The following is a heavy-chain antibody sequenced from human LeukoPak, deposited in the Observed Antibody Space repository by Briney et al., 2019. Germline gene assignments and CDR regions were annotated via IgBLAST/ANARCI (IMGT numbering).Heavy chain of an antibody. CDR3: ARDGGGRILY. Sequence: SQTLSLTCTFSGGSLSSDGYYWRWIRQPPGKGLEWIGYIYYSGSTYHNPSLKSRVTISVDTSKNQFSLKLSSVTAADTAVYYCARDGGGRILYWGQGTLVTVSS. CDR2: IYYSGST. V-gene: IGHV4-31*03. CDR1: GGSLSSDGYY. J-gene: IGHJ4*02. D-gene: IGHD2-21*01.